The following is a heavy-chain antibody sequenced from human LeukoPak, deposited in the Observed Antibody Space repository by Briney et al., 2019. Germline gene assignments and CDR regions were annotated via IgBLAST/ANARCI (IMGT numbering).Heavy chain of an antibody. J-gene: IGHJ4*02. CDR3: ARHSGSYDPDY. CDR2: IYYSGST. CDR1: GGSISSGGYY. Sequence: SETLSLTCTVSGGSISSGGYYWSWIRQHAGKGLEWIGYIYYSGSTYYNPSLKSRVTISVDTSKNQFSLKLSSVTAADTAVYYCARHSGSYDPDYWGQGTLVTVSS. D-gene: IGHD1-26*01. V-gene: IGHV4-31*03.